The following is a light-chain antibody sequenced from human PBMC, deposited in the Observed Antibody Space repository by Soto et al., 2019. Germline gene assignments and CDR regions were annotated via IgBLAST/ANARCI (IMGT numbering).Light chain of an antibody. V-gene: IGKV3-20*01. CDR3: QQFGTSPHT. J-gene: IGKJ2*01. Sequence: EIVLTQSPGTLSLSPGERATLSCRASQSVSSSYLAWYQQKPGQAPRLLIYGASSRATGIPDRFSGSGSGTDFTLTISRLEPGDFAVYYCQQFGTSPHTFGRGTKVEI. CDR1: QSVSSSY. CDR2: GAS.